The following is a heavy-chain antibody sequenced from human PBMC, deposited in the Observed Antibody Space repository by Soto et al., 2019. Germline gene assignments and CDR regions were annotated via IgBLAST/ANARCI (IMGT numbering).Heavy chain of an antibody. Sequence: PGESLKISCKGSGYSFTSYWIGWVRQMPGKGLEWMGIIYPGDSDTRYSPSFQGQVTISADKSISTAYLQWSSLKASDTAIYYCARTAAAGKYYYGVDVWGQGTAVTVSS. V-gene: IGHV5-51*01. D-gene: IGHD6-13*01. CDR1: GYSFTSYW. J-gene: IGHJ6*02. CDR3: ARTAAAGKYYYGVDV. CDR2: IYPGDSDT.